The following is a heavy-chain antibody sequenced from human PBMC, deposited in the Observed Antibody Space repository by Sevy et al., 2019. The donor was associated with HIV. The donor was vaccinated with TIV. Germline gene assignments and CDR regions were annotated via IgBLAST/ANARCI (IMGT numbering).Heavy chain of an antibody. V-gene: IGHV4-30-4*01. D-gene: IGHD2-2*01. CDR2: IYYSGLT. CDR1: GGSISSGDYY. CDR3: DRYCISKSPHNWFDP. Sequence: SETLSLTCTVSGGSISSGDYYWSWMRQPPGKGLEWIGYIYYSGLTYYNPSLKSRVTISVDTSKNHFSLKLNSLTAAETAVYYCDRYCISKSPHNWFDPWGQGTLVTASS. J-gene: IGHJ5*02.